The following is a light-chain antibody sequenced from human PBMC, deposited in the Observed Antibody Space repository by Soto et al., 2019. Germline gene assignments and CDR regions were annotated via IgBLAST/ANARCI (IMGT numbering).Light chain of an antibody. CDR3: QQYATSPLA. V-gene: IGKV3-11*01. CDR2: DAS. Sequence: EVVLTQSPDTLSLSPGDRATLSCRASQSVSTYLAWYQQKPGQAPRLLIYDASNRATDIPARFSGSGSGTDFTLTISSLEPEDFAVYFCQQYATSPLAFGGGTKVDIK. J-gene: IGKJ4*01. CDR1: QSVSTY.